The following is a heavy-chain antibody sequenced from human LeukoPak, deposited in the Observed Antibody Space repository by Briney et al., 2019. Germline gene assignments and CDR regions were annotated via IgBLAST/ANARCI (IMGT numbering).Heavy chain of an antibody. CDR1: GGSISSYY. Sequence: ASETLSLTCTVSGGSISSYYWSWIRQPAGKGLEWIGRIYTSGSTNYNPSLKSRVTMSVDTSKNQFSLKLSSVTAADTAVYYCARGSLVYCSGGSCHIGPWGQGTLVTVSS. CDR2: IYTSGST. D-gene: IGHD2-15*01. J-gene: IGHJ5*02. CDR3: ARGSLVYCSGGSCHIGP. V-gene: IGHV4-4*07.